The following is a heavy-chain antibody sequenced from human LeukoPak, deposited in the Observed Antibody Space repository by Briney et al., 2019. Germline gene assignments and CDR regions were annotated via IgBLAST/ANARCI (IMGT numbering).Heavy chain of an antibody. CDR1: GGSITSGGYY. J-gene: IGHJ5*02. D-gene: IGHD3-22*01. Sequence: SETLSLPCSVSGGSITSGGYYWAWIRQPPGKGLDWIGSIYYTGSTYYNPSLKSRVTISLDTSKNQFSLKLSSVTAADTAVYYCAKGSPHNSGYSPSFYDPWGQGTFVTVSS. V-gene: IGHV4-39*07. CDR2: IYYTGST. CDR3: AKGSPHNSGYSPSFYDP.